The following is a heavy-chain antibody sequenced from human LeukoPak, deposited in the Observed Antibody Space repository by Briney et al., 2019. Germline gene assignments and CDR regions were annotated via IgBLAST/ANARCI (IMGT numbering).Heavy chain of an antibody. J-gene: IGHJ4*02. CDR1: GFTFGSYA. CDR2: ISGSGGST. V-gene: IGHV3-23*01. CDR3: AKEATMGSYFDC. D-gene: IGHD5-12*01. Sequence: GGSLRLSCAASGFTFGSYAMSWVRQAPGKGLEWVSAISGSGGSTYYADSVKGRFTISRNNSKNTLYLQMNSLRAEDTSVYYCAKEATMGSYFDCWGQGTLVTVSS.